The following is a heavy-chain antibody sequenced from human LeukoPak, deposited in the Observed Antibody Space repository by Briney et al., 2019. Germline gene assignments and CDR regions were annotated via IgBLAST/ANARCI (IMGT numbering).Heavy chain of an antibody. V-gene: IGHV4-4*07. CDR3: ARSRSYYYDSSGYYRTQYYFDY. Sequence: PSETLSLTCTVSGGSISSYYWSWIRQPAGKGLEWIGRIYTSGSTNYNPSLKSRVTMSVDTSKNQFSLKLSSVTAADTAVYYCARSRSYYYDSSGYYRTQYYFDYWGQGTLVTASS. J-gene: IGHJ4*02. D-gene: IGHD3-22*01. CDR2: IYTSGST. CDR1: GGSISSYY.